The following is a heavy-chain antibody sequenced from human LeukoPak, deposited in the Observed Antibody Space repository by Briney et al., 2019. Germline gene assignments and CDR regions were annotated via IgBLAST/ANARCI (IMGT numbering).Heavy chain of an antibody. CDR1: GFTFSSYA. CDR2: ISGRSGDT. CDR3: APYEGIGAR. Sequence: GGTLRLSCAASGFTFSSYAMSWVRQAPGKGLEWVSAISGRSGDTYYAASVKGRFTISRYNSKNTLYLQMNTLRAEDTAVYYCAPYEGIGARGGQGTLVTVSS. D-gene: IGHD3-10*01. J-gene: IGHJ4*02. V-gene: IGHV3-23*01.